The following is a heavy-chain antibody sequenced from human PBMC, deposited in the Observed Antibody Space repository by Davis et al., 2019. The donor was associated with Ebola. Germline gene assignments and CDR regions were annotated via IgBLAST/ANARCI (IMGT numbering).Heavy chain of an antibody. V-gene: IGHV4-39*07. Sequence: SETLSLTCTVSGGSISSSSYYWGWIRQPPGKGLEWIGEIYHSGSTNYNPSLKSRVTISVDKSKNQFSLKLSSVTAADTAVYYCASRTYYYYGMDVWGQGTTVTVSS. J-gene: IGHJ6*02. CDR2: IYHSGST. CDR3: ASRTYYYYGMDV. CDR1: GGSISSSSYY.